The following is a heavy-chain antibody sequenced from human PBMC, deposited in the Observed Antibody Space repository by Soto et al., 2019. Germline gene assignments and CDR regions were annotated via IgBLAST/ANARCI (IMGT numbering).Heavy chain of an antibody. CDR1: GYSFTSYW. D-gene: IGHD3-3*01. CDR3: ARHMSDFDYYYYYMDV. CDR2: IYPGDSDT. Sequence: PGESLKISCKGSGYSFTSYWIGWVRQMPGKGLEWMGIIYPGDSDTRYSPSFQGQVTISADKSISTAYLQWSSLKASDTAMYYCARHMSDFDYYYYYMDVWGKGTTVTVSS. J-gene: IGHJ6*03. V-gene: IGHV5-51*01.